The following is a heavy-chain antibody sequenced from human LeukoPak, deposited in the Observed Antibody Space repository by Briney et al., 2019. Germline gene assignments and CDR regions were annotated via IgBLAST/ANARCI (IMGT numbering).Heavy chain of an antibody. D-gene: IGHD7-27*01. Sequence: SGPTLVNPTQTLTVTCTFSGFSLSTSGVGVGWIRQPPGKALEWLALIYWDDDKRYSPSLKSRFTITKDTSKNQVVLTMTNMDPVDTATYYCAHSTPWNPGERAHFDYWGQGTLVTVSS. CDR3: AHSTPWNPGERAHFDY. J-gene: IGHJ4*02. CDR2: IYWDDDK. V-gene: IGHV2-5*02. CDR1: GFSLSTSGVG.